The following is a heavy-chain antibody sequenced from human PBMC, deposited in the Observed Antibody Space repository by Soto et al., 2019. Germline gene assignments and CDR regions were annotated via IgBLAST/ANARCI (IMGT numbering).Heavy chain of an antibody. Sequence: GGSLRLSCAASGFTFSSYAMSWVRQAPGKGLEWVSAISGSGGSTYYADSVKGRFTISRDNSKNTLYLQMNSLRAEDTAVYYCAKSPERITIFGAVPCPGFQHWGQGPLGTVSS. D-gene: IGHD3-3*01. CDR2: ISGSGGST. V-gene: IGHV3-23*01. CDR1: GFTFSSYA. CDR3: AKSPERITIFGAVPCPGFQH. J-gene: IGHJ1*01.